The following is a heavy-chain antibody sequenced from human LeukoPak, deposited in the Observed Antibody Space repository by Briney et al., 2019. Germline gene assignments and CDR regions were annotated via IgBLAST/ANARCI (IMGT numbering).Heavy chain of an antibody. CDR3: ARPVVVPAAAKTYYYGMDV. V-gene: IGHV1-69*13. Sequence: SVKVSCKASGGTFSSYAISWVRQAPGQGLEWMGGIIPIFGTANYAQKFRGRVTITADESTSTAYMELSSLRSEDTAVYYCARPVVVPAAAKTYYYGMDVWGQGTTVTVSS. CDR1: GGTFSSYA. D-gene: IGHD2-2*01. CDR2: IIPIFGTA. J-gene: IGHJ6*02.